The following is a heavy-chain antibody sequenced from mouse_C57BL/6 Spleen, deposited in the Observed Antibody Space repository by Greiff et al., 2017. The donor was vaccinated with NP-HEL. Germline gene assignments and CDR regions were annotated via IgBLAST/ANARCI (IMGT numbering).Heavy chain of an antibody. CDR3: ARGRGSAMDY. J-gene: IGHJ4*01. V-gene: IGHV1-52*01. Sequence: QVQLQQPGAELVRPGSSVKLSCKASGYTFTSYWMHWVKQRPIQGLEWIGNIDPSDSETHYNQKFKDKATLTVDKSSSTAYMQLSSLTSEDSAVYYCARGRGSAMDYWGQGTSVTVSS. CDR1: GYTFTSYW. CDR2: IDPSDSET.